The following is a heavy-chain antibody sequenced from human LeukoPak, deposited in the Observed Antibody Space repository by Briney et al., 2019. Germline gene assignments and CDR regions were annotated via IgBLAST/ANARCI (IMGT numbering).Heavy chain of an antibody. CDR2: FYYGGNT. D-gene: IGHD3-22*01. J-gene: IGHJ4*02. Sequence: PSETLSLTCTVSGGSISSSSYYRGWIRQPPGKGLEWIGSFYYGGNTYYNPSLKSRVAISVDTSKNQFSLKLTSVTAADTAVYYCARERYYYDSSSEGNYWGQGTLVTVSS. V-gene: IGHV4-39*01. CDR3: ARERYYYDSSSEGNY. CDR1: GGSISSSSYY.